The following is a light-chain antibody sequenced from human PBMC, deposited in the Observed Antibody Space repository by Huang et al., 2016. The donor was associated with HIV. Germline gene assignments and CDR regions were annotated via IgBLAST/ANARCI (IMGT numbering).Light chain of an antibody. J-gene: IGKJ1*01. CDR3: QQYFRSPPT. CDR1: QSVSSTF. CDR2: GAS. V-gene: IGKV3-20*01. Sequence: EIVLTQSPGTLSLSLGERATLSCRASQSVSSTFLAWYQQKPGQAPRLLIHGASSRATGIPDRFSGSGSETDFTLTISRLEPEDFAVYYCQQYFRSPPTFGQGTKVEIK.